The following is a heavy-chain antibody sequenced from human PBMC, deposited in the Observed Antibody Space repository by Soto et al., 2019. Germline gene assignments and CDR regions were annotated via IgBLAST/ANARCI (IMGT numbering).Heavy chain of an antibody. J-gene: IGHJ3*02. Sequence: RLSCAASGFNFRNAWMSWVRQAPGKGLEWVGRIKSKTDGGTTDYAAPVKGRFTISRDDSKNTLYLQTNSLKTEDTAVYYCTTDARIVVVTYDGFDIWGQGTMVTVSS. CDR2: IKSKTDGGTT. CDR1: GFNFRNAW. V-gene: IGHV3-15*01. D-gene: IGHD3-22*01. CDR3: TTDARIVVVTYDGFDI.